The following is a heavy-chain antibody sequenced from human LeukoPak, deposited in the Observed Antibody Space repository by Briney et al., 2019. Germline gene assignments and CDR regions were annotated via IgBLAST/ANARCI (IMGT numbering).Heavy chain of an antibody. Sequence: GGSLRLSCSGSGFTFADYYMSWIRQAPGKGLEWVSYISTSGNTIYYADSVKGRFTISRDNAKNSVYLQMSSLRAEDTATYYCARDPVEFLESLRVQYYYRFDVWGQGTTVTVSS. CDR1: GFTFADYY. J-gene: IGHJ6*02. CDR3: ARDPVEFLESLRVQYYYRFDV. V-gene: IGHV3-11*01. CDR2: ISTSGNTI. D-gene: IGHD3-3*02.